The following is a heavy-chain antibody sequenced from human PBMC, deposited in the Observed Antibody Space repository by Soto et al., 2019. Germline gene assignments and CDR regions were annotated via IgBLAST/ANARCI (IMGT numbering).Heavy chain of an antibody. CDR1: GGSISSSSYY. D-gene: IGHD4-17*01. J-gene: IGHJ4*02. CDR2: IYYSGST. Sequence: NPSETLSLTCTVSGGSISSSSYYWGWIRQPPGKGLEWIGSIYYSGSTNYNPPLKSRVTISVDTSKNQFSLKLSSVTAADTAVYYCARYYYGEIDYWGQGTQVTVSS. CDR3: ARYYYGEIDY. V-gene: IGHV4-39*01.